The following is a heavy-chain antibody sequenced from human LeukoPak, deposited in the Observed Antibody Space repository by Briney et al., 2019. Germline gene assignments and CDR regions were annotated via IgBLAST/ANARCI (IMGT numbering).Heavy chain of an antibody. CDR1: GGSISSYY. J-gene: IGHJ4*02. V-gene: IGHV4-59*01. CDR2: ISNIGST. CDR3: ARFWDFFDY. Sequence: SETLSLTCTVSGGSISSYYWSWIRQPPGKGLEWIGYISNIGSTNYNPSLKSRVSISEDTSKNQFSLKLSSVTAADTAVYYCARFWDFFDYWGQGTLVTVSS. D-gene: IGHD7-27*01.